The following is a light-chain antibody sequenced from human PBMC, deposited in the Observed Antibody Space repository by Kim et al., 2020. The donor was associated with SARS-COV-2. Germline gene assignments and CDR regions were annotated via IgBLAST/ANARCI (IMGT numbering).Light chain of an antibody. Sequence: DIVMTQSPDSLAVSLGERATINCKSSQSVLFSSNNKNWLAWHQQKPGQPPKLLIYWASTRESGVPDRFSGSGSGTDFTLTISSLQAEDVAVYYCQQYYSPPLTFGGGTKVDIK. CDR1: QSVLFSSNNKNW. CDR2: WAS. V-gene: IGKV4-1*01. J-gene: IGKJ4*01. CDR3: QQYYSPPLT.